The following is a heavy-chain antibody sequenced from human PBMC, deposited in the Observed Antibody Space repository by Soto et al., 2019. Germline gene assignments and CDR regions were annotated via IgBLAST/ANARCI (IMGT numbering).Heavy chain of an antibody. CDR3: AGSYDFWSGYPIHY. J-gene: IGHJ4*02. V-gene: IGHV4-59*01. CDR2: IYYSGST. Sequence: SETLSLTCTVSGGSISSYYWSWIRQPPGKGLEWIGYIYYSGSTNYNPSLKSRVTISVDTSKNQFSLKLSSVTAADTAVYYCAGSYDFWSGYPIHYWGQGTLVTVSS. CDR1: GGSISSYY. D-gene: IGHD3-3*01.